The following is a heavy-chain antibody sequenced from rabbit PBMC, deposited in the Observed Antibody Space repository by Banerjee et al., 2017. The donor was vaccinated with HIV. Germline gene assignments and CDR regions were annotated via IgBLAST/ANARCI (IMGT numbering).Heavy chain of an antibody. D-gene: IGHD5-1*01. J-gene: IGHJ4*01. CDR1: GFDFSSYY. V-gene: IGHV1S47*01. CDR2: IYPGKGTI. Sequence: QEQLKETGGGLVQPGGSLTLSCKASGFDFSSYYMTWVRQAPGKGLEWIGIIYPGKGTIDYATWVNGRFSISREDTQNTVFLQMTSLTAADTATYFCARSLGGVGDYFDLWGPGTLVTVS. CDR3: ARSLGGVGDYFDL.